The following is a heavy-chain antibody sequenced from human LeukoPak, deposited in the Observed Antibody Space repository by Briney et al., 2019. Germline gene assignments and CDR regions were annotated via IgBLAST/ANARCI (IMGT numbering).Heavy chain of an antibody. Sequence: PSETLSLTCTVSGYSISSGYYWGWIRPPPGKGLEWTGRIDHSGSTYYNPSLKSRITISVDTSKNQFSLKLSSVTAADTAVYYCARHRCSGGSCYPMNWFDPWGQGTLVTASS. CDR3: ARHRCSGGSCYPMNWFDP. CDR1: GYSISSGYY. D-gene: IGHD2-15*01. CDR2: IDHSGST. V-gene: IGHV4-38-2*02. J-gene: IGHJ5*02.